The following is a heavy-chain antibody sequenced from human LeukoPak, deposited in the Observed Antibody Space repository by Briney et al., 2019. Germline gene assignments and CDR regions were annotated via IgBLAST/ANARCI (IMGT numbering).Heavy chain of an antibody. CDR2: IYYSGST. CDR3: ARDITIFGVVVPSHD. Sequence: GSLRLSCAASGFTFSSYSMNWVRQPPGKGLEWIGSIYYSGSTYYNPSLKSRVTISVDTSKNQFSLKLSSVTAADTAVYYCARDITIFGVVVPSHDWGQGTLVTVSS. J-gene: IGHJ4*02. D-gene: IGHD3-3*01. CDR1: GFTFSSYS. V-gene: IGHV4-39*07.